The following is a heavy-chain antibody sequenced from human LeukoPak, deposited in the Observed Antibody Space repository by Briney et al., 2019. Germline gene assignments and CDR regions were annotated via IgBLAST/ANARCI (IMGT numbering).Heavy chain of an antibody. D-gene: IGHD1-1*01. CDR2: ITWDGGST. Sequence: GGSLRLSCAASGFTFDDYSMHWVRQAPGKGLEWVSLITWDGGSTYYADSVKGRFTISRDNAKNSLYLQMNSLRAEDTAVYYCARAGWNDREDYWGQGTLVTVSS. J-gene: IGHJ4*02. V-gene: IGHV3-43D*03. CDR3: ARAGWNDREDY. CDR1: GFTFDDYS.